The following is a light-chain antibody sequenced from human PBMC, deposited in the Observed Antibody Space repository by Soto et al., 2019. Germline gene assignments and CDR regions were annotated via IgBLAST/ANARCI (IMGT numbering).Light chain of an antibody. CDR2: SAS. J-gene: IGKJ4*01. CDR3: LHHYNYQLP. Sequence: DIQMTQSPSSLSASVGDRVTITCRASQDIRNDLGWYQQKPGKAPKRLIFSASTLDSGVPSRFSGGGFGTEFTLTISSLQPEDFATYYCLHHYNYQLPLGGGTKVEIK. CDR1: QDIRND. V-gene: IGKV1-17*01.